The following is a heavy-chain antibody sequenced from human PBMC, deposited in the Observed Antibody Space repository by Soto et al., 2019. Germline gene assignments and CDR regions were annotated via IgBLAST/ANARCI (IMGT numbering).Heavy chain of an antibody. D-gene: IGHD3-9*01. Sequence: PGGSLRLSCAASGFTFSNAWMNWVRQAPGKGLEWVGRIKSKTDGGTTGYAAPVKGRFTISRDDSKNTLYLQMNSLKTEDTAVYYCTTDRPHVLRYFDWLLSLDYWGQGTLVTVSS. V-gene: IGHV3-15*07. CDR1: GFTFSNAW. J-gene: IGHJ4*02. CDR2: IKSKTDGGTT. CDR3: TTDRPHVLRYFDWLLSLDY.